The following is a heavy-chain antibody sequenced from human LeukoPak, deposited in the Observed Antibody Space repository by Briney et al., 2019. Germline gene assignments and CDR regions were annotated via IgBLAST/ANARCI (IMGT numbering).Heavy chain of an antibody. Sequence: PGGSLRLSYAASGFTFSSFAMSRVRQAPGKGLEWVSGISGSGGSTYYADSVKGRFTISRDNSKNTLNLQMNSLRAEDTAVYYCAIDLRPVRGQFDYWGQGTLVTVSS. CDR1: GFTFSSFA. V-gene: IGHV3-23*01. D-gene: IGHD3-10*01. J-gene: IGHJ4*02. CDR3: AIDLRPVRGQFDY. CDR2: ISGSGGST.